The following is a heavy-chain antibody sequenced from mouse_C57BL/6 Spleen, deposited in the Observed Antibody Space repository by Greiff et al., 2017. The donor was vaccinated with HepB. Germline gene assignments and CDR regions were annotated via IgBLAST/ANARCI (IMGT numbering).Heavy chain of an antibody. J-gene: IGHJ2*01. Sequence: EVHLVESGPELVKPGASVKMSCKASGYTFTDYNMHWVKQSHGKSLEWIGYINPNNGGTSYNQKFKGKATLTVNKSSSTAYMELRSLTSEDSAVYYCARWPYDYDVGFDYWGQGTTLTVSS. CDR1: GYTFTDYN. V-gene: IGHV1-22*01. CDR3: ARWPYDYDVGFDY. CDR2: INPNNGGT. D-gene: IGHD2-4*01.